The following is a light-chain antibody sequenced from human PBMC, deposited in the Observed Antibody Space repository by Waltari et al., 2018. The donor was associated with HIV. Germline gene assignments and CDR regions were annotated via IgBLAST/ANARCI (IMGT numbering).Light chain of an antibody. CDR1: QSVSSY. CDR3: QQRSNWPPWT. CDR2: DAS. Sequence: EMVLTQSPATLSFYPVKSATLSCRTNQSVSSYLAWYQQKPGQAPRLLIYDASNRATGIPARFSGSWSGTDFTLTISSLEPEDFAVYYCQQRSNWPPWTFGQGTKVEIK. J-gene: IGKJ1*01. V-gene: IGKV3-11*01.